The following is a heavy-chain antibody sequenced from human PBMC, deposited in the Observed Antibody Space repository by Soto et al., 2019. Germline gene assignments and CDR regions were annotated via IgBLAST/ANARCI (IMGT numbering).Heavy chain of an antibody. Sequence: EVQLVESGGGLVQPGGSLRLSCAASGFTFSSYWMHWVRQAPGKGLVWVSRINSDGSSTSYADSVKGRFTISRDNAQTTLYLQMNSLRAEDTAVYYCARASTYYDFWSGYPGEKYYFDYWGQGTLVTVSS. D-gene: IGHD3-3*01. CDR2: INSDGSST. CDR3: ARASTYYDFWSGYPGEKYYFDY. CDR1: GFTFSSYW. J-gene: IGHJ4*02. V-gene: IGHV3-74*01.